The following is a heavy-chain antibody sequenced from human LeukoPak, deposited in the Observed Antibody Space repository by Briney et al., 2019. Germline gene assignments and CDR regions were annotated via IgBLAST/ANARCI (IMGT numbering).Heavy chain of an antibody. CDR3: ARGRSYYYDSSGYYY. CDR2: INHSGST. CDR1: GGSFSGYY. Sequence: PSETLSLTCAVYGGSFSGYYWSWIRQPPGKGLEWIGEINHSGSTNYNPSLKSRVTISVATSKNQFSLKLSSVTAADTAVYYCARGRSYYYDSSGYYYWGQGTLVTVSS. D-gene: IGHD3-22*01. J-gene: IGHJ4*02. V-gene: IGHV4-34*01.